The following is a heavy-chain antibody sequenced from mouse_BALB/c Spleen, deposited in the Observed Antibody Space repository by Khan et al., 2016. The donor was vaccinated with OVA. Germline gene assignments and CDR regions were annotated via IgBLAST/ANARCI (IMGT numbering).Heavy chain of an antibody. J-gene: IGHJ2*01. D-gene: IGHD1-1*01. V-gene: IGHV3-2*02. CDR2: ISYSGGT. Sequence: EVKLLESGPGLVKPSQSLSLTCTVTGYSITSGYAWNWIRQFPGNKLEWMGYISYSGGTSYNPSLKSRISITRDTSKNQFFLQLNSVTTEDTATYYGARWNYYGYYFDYWGQGTPLTVSS. CDR3: ARWNYYGYYFDY. CDR1: GYSITSGYA.